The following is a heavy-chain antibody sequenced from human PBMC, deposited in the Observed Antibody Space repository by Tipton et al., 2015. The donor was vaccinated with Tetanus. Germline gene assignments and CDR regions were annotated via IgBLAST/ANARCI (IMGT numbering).Heavy chain of an antibody. D-gene: IGHD6-19*01. CDR1: GYTFTSYD. V-gene: IGHV1-8*01. Sequence: QLVQSGPEVRKPGASVKVSCKASGYTFTSYDINWVRQATGQGLEWMGWMNPNSGNTGYAQKFQGRVTMTRNTSISTAYMELSSLRSEDTAVYYCARGRAVAGRTPLDYRGQGTLVTVSS. J-gene: IGHJ4*02. CDR2: MNPNSGNT. CDR3: ARGRAVAGRTPLDY.